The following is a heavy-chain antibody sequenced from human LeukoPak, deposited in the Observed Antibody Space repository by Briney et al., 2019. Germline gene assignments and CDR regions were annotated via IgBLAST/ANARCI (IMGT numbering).Heavy chain of an antibody. Sequence: GGSLRLSCAASGFTFSSYSMNWVRQAPGKGLEWVSSISSSSSYIYYADSVKGRFTISRDNAKNSLYLQMNSLRAEDTAVYYCARKGVGATGDAFDIWGQGTMVTVSS. CDR1: GFTFSSYS. J-gene: IGHJ3*02. V-gene: IGHV3-21*01. CDR2: ISSSSSYI. CDR3: ARKGVGATGDAFDI. D-gene: IGHD1-26*01.